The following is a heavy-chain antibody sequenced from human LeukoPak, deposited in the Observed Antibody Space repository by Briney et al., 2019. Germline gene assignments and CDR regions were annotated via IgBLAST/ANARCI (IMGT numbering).Heavy chain of an antibody. CDR2: IYYSGST. CDR1: GGSISSSSYY. V-gene: IGHV4-39*01. J-gene: IGHJ3*02. D-gene: IGHD3-22*01. Sequence: PSETLSLTCTVSGGSISSSSYYWGWIRQPPGKGLEWIGRIYYSGSTYYNPSLKSRVTISVDTSKNQFSLKLSSVTAADTAVYYCARLGNYYDSSGYWYFAFDIWGQGTMVTVSS. CDR3: ARLGNYYDSSGYWYFAFDI.